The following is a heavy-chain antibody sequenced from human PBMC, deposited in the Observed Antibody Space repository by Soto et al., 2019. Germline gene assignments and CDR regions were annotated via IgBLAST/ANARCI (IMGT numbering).Heavy chain of an antibody. Sequence: GGSLRLSCAASGFTFSSYWRSWVRRDPGKGLEWVANIKQDGSEKYYVDSVKGRFTISRDNAKNSLYLQMNSLRAEDTAVYYCASDMMYCDILNGYYWSPYCMDVWGQGTTVTVSS. CDR1: GFTFSSYW. CDR3: ASDMMYCDILNGYYWSPYCMDV. D-gene: IGHD3-9*01. J-gene: IGHJ6*02. CDR2: IKQDGSEK. V-gene: IGHV3-7*03.